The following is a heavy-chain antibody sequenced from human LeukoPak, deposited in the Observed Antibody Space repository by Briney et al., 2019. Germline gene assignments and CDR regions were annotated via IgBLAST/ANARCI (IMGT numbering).Heavy chain of an antibody. D-gene: IGHD3-22*01. CDR2: IYYSGGT. V-gene: IGHV4-59*01. Sequence: SETLSLTCTVSGGSISSYYWSWIRQPPGKGLEWIGYIYYSGGTNYNPSLQSRVTISVDASKNQFSLKLTSVTTADTAVYYCAGEDYFDSSGYASWRFDIWGQGTMVTVSS. CDR1: GGSISSYY. CDR3: AGEDYFDSSGYASWRFDI. J-gene: IGHJ3*02.